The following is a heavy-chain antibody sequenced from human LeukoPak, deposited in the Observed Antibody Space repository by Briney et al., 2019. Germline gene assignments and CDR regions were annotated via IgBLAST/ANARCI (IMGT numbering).Heavy chain of an antibody. CDR1: GFTFSSYG. CDR3: AKDRGTSSAAYGMDV. V-gene: IGHV3-30*18. Sequence: GGSLRLSCAASGFTFSSYGMHGVRQAPGKGLEWVALISFDGGKENYEDSVKGRFTISRDNSQNTMYLQMSSLRAEDTALYYCAKDRGTSSAAYGMDVWGQGTTVTVSS. CDR2: ISFDGGKE. J-gene: IGHJ6*02. D-gene: IGHD6-13*01.